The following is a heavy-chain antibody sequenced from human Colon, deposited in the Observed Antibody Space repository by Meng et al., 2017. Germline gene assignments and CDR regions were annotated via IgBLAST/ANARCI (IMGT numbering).Heavy chain of an antibody. Sequence: HVRIQESGPGLVKPSGTLSLTCAVSGGSITNDNWWSWVRQPPGKGLEWIGEIFHAGNTNYNPSLKSRVTMSLDKSKNQFSLTLTSVTAADTAVYYCARDFHSTMTVFDSWGQGTLVTVSS. V-gene: IGHV4-4*02. D-gene: IGHD3-22*01. J-gene: IGHJ4*02. CDR1: GGSITNDNW. CDR2: IFHAGNT. CDR3: ARDFHSTMTVFDS.